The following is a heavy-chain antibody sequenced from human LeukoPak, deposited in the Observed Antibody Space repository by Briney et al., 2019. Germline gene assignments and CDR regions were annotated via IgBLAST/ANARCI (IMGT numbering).Heavy chain of an antibody. CDR2: INWNGGST. V-gene: IGHV3-20*04. J-gene: IGHJ4*02. D-gene: IGHD1-26*01. CDR1: GFTFSSYS. Sequence: GGSLRLSCAASGFTFSSYSMNWVRQAPGKGLEWVSGINWNGGSTGYADSVKGRFTISRDNAKNSLYLQMNSLRAEDTALYYCARAGSGSYQPFDYWGQGTLVTVSS. CDR3: ARAGSGSYQPFDY.